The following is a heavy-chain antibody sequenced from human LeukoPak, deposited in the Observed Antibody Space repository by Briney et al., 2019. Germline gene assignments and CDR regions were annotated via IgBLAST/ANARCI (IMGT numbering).Heavy chain of an antibody. CDR2: VFYSGTT. V-gene: IGHV4-39*01. CDR3: ASQSSGYYDSGGHYHYHYGMDV. Sequence: ASETLSLTCTVSGGSISSSSYYWGWIRQPPGKGLEWIGSVFYSGTTYYTPSLKSRVTISVDTSKNQFSLKLSSVTAADTAMYYCASQSSGYYDSGGHYHYHYGMDVWGQGTTVTVSS. CDR1: GGSISSSSYY. J-gene: IGHJ6*02. D-gene: IGHD3-22*01.